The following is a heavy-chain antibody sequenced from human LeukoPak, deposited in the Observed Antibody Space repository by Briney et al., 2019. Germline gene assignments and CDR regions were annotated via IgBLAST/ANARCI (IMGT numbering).Heavy chain of an antibody. CDR2: ISSSGTSI. J-gene: IGHJ5*02. CDR1: GFTFSSYS. V-gene: IGHV3-48*01. CDR3: TRDAASGTNWFDP. Sequence: PGGSLRLSCAASGFTFSSYSITWVRQAPGKGREWCSYISSSGTSIYYADSVKGRFTVSRDNARYSLHLQINSLRGEDTAVYYCTRDAASGTNWFDPWGQGTLVTVSS. D-gene: IGHD3-3*01.